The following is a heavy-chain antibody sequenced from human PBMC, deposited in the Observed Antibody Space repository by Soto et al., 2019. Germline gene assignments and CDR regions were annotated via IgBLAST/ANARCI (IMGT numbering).Heavy chain of an antibody. CDR3: AKDLRESCGGGNCYATPAP. D-gene: IGHD2-15*01. CDR2: IDYSGKT. J-gene: IGHJ5*02. V-gene: IGHV4-39*02. CDR1: GESIRTSACY. Sequence: LAISCNLSGESIRTSACYWGWFHQPPGKGLEWIGSIDYSGKTYYNPSLKSRVTISVDTSKNQFSLRLNSVTAADTSIYYCAKDLRESCGGGNCYATPAPWGQGTLVTVPS.